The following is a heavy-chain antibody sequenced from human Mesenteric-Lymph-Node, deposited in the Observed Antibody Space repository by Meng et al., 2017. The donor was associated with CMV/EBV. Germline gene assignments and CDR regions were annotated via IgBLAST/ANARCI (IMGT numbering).Heavy chain of an antibody. J-gene: IGHJ6*02. CDR2: ISWNSGSI. V-gene: IGHV3-9*03. CDR1: GFSFNSYG. CDR3: AKGRHTDYYYYGMDV. Sequence: SLKISCAASGFSFNSYGLHWVRQAPGKGLEWVSGISWNSGSIGYADSVKGRFTISRDNAKNSLYLQMNSLRAEDMALYYCAKGRHTDYYYYGMDVWGQGTTVTVSS.